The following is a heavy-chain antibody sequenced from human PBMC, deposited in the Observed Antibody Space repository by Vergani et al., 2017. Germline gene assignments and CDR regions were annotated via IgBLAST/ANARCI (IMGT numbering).Heavy chain of an antibody. CDR1: GGSISSGDYY. CDR2: IYYSGST. D-gene: IGHD4-17*01. CDR3: ARDRGYGDYSYYYGMDV. V-gene: IGHV4-30-4*08. Sequence: QVQLQESGPGLVKPSQTLSLTCTVSGGSISSGDYYWSWIRQPPGKGLEWIGYIYYSGSTYYNPSLKSRVTISVDTSKNQFSLKLSSVTAADTAVYYCARDRGYGDYSYYYGMDVWGQGTTVTVSS. J-gene: IGHJ6*02.